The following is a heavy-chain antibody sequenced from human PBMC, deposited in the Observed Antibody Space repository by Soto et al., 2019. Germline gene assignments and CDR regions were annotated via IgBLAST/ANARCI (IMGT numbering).Heavy chain of an antibody. D-gene: IGHD5-12*01. Sequence: ASVKVSCKASGYTFTGYYMHWVRQAPGQGLEWMGWINPNSGGTNYAQKFQGWVTMTRDTSISTAYMELSRLRADDTAVYSCGRQGRGDGYKFYFDYWGQGTLVTVSS. J-gene: IGHJ4*02. CDR1: GYTFTGYY. CDR2: INPNSGGT. CDR3: GRQGRGDGYKFYFDY. V-gene: IGHV1-2*04.